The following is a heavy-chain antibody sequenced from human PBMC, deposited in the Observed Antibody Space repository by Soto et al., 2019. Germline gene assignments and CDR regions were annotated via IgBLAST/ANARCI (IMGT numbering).Heavy chain of an antibody. V-gene: IGHV3-15*07. D-gene: IGHD3-3*01. CDR1: GFTFSNAW. Sequence: EVQLVESGGGLVKPGGSLRLSCAASGFTFSNAWMNWVRQAPGKGLEWVGRIKSKTDGGTTDYAAPVKGRFTISRDYSKNTLYLQMNSLKTEDTAVYYCTTPLRFLDAIDPWGQGTLVTVSS. CDR2: IKSKTDGGTT. CDR3: TTPLRFLDAIDP. J-gene: IGHJ5*02.